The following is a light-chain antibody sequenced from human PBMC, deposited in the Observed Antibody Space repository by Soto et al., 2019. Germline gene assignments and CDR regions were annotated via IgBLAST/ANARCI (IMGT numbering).Light chain of an antibody. CDR3: KQRSKMHLT. CDR2: GAS. V-gene: IGKV3D-20*02. J-gene: IGKJ1*01. Sequence: EIVLTQSPGTLSLSPGERATRSCRASQSVSSSYLAWYQQKPGQAHRILIYGASSRATGIPDRFSGTGSETDFTLTIRSLEPDDFAIYYCKQRSKMHLTLGHGTKVDIK. CDR1: QSVSSSY.